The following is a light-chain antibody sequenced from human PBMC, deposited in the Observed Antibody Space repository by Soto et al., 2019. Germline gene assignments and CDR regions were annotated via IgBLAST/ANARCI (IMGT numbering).Light chain of an antibody. CDR2: DAS. CDR3: QHYDTYRAT. Sequence: DFQMTQSPSTLSSSVGDRVTITCRATQSINTRLAWYQQKPGKAPKLLIYDASSLESGVPSRFSGSGSGTEFTLTISGLQPDDFATYYCQHYDTYRATFGLGTKVDIK. J-gene: IGKJ1*01. V-gene: IGKV1-5*01. CDR1: QSINTR.